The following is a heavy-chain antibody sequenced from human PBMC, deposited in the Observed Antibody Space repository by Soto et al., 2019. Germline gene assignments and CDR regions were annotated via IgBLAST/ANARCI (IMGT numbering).Heavy chain of an antibody. CDR1: GGSFSGYY. J-gene: IGHJ4*02. V-gene: IGHV4-34*01. CDR2: INHSGST. D-gene: IGHD2-2*01. CDR3: ARDDCSSTSCYLRAHDYFDY. Sequence: SETLSLTCAVYGGSFSGYYWSRIRQPPGKGLEWIGEINHSGSTNYNPSLKSRVTISVDTSKNQFSLKLSSVTAADTAVYYCARDDCSSTSCYLRAHDYFDYWGQGTLVTVSS.